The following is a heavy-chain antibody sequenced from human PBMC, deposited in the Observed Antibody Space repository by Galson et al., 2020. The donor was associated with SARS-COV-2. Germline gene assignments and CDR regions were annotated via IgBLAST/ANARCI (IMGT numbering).Heavy chain of an antibody. CDR1: GFSFSNAW. CDR3: GTDHGRDWGGYYYGTDV. Sequence: GESLKISCAASGFSFSNAWMNWVRQAPGKGLEWVGRIKVKSDGGTTDYAASVKGRFTISRDDSKNKLSLQMHSLRIEDSAVYDCGTDHGRDWGGYYYGTDVWGQGTTVIVSS. V-gene: IGHV3-15*01. J-gene: IGHJ6*02. CDR2: IKVKSDGGTT. D-gene: IGHD3-10*01.